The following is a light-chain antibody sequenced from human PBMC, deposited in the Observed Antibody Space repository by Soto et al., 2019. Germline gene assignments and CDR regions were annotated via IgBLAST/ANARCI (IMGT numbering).Light chain of an antibody. CDR3: QQRSNRIT. CDR1: QNILSN. CDR2: GAS. J-gene: IGKJ5*01. V-gene: IGKV3-11*01. Sequence: VFSQSPCTLSLSPGERATLSCRASQNILSNLAWYQQKPGQAPRLLIYGASNRATGIPARFSGSGSGTDFTLTISSLEPEDFAVYYCQQRSNRITFGQGTRLEV.